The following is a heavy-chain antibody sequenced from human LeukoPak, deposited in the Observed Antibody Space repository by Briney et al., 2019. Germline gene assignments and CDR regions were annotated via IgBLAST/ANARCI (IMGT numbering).Heavy chain of an antibody. Sequence: ASVKVSCKASGYTFTGYYMHWVRQAPGQGREWMGWINPNSGGTYCEQKFQGRVSMTRGTSLSPAYMELSSLRSDDTAVYYSYSRVSSGYLPWGQGTLVAVSS. J-gene: IGHJ5*02. CDR2: INPNSGGT. D-gene: IGHD3-22*01. V-gene: IGHV1-2*02. CDR3: YSRVSSGYLP. CDR1: GYTFTGYY.